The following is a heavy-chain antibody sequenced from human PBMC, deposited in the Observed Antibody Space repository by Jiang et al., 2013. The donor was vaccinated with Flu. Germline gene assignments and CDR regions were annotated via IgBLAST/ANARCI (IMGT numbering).Heavy chain of an antibody. D-gene: IGHD3-22*01. J-gene: IGHJ4*02. CDR1: TFSSYA. CDR2: SSLSWYS. V-gene: IGHV1-69*01. CDR3: ARSPSESYDSSGYVLGG. Sequence: TFSSYAISWVRQAPGQGLEWMEGSSLSWYSNYAQKFQGRVTITADESTSTAYMELSSLRSEDTAVYYCARSPSESYDSSGYVLGGWGQGTPVTVSS.